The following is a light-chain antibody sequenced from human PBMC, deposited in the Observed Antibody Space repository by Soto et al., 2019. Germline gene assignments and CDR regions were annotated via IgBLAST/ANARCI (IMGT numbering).Light chain of an antibody. CDR2: EAS. CDR1: QTVSSS. Sequence: PVEIATVSFRASQTVSSSLAWYQQKPGQAPRLLIYEASNRATGIPARFSGSGSGADFTLTISSLEPEDFALYYCQQRINWPLTFGGGTKWIS. CDR3: QQRINWPLT. J-gene: IGKJ4*01. V-gene: IGKV3-11*01.